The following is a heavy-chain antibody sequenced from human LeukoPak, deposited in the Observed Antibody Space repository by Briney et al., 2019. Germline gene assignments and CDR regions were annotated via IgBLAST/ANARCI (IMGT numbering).Heavy chain of an antibody. CDR3: ARLPRVDTAMVTEYYFDY. J-gene: IGHJ4*02. CDR1: GYSFTSYW. V-gene: IGHV5-51*01. Sequence: GESLKISCKGSGYSFTSYWIGWVRQMPGKGLEWMGIIYPGDSDTRYSPSFQGQVTISADKSISTAYLQWSSLKASDIAMYYCARLPRVDTAMVTEYYFDYWGQGTLVTVSS. D-gene: IGHD5-18*01. CDR2: IYPGDSDT.